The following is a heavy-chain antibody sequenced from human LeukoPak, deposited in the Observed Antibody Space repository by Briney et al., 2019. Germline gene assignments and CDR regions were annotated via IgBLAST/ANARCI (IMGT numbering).Heavy chain of an antibody. Sequence: GASVKVSCKASGYTFSTYGLMWVRQAPGQGLEWMGWINTNNGNTNYAQKFRGRVTMTTDTSTSTGYMESRSLRSDDTAVYYCARKRCTGDCYLFDPWGQGTLVTVSS. CDR1: GYTFSTYG. J-gene: IGHJ5*02. V-gene: IGHV1-18*01. CDR3: ARKRCTGDCYLFDP. D-gene: IGHD2-21*02. CDR2: INTNNGNT.